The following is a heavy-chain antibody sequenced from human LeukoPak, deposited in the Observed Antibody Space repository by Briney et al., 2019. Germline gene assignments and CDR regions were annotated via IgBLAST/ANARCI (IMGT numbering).Heavy chain of an antibody. V-gene: IGHV3-21*01. CDR2: ISSSSSYI. D-gene: IGHD3-10*01. J-gene: IGHJ4*02. CDR3: AKDKGVFYFDY. CDR1: GFTFSSYS. Sequence: PGGSLRLSCAASGFTFSSYSMNWVRQAPGKGLEWVSSISSSSSYIYYADSVKGRFTISRDDSKNTLYLQMNSLRAEDTAVYYCAKDKGVFYFDYWGQGTLVTVSS.